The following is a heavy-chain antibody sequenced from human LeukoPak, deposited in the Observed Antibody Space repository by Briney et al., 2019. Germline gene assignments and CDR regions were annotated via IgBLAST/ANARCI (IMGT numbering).Heavy chain of an antibody. Sequence: PSETLSLTCAVYGGSFSGYYWSWIRQPPGKGLEWIGEINHSGSTNYNPSLKSRVTIPVDTSKNQFSLKLSSVTAADTDVYYCARVFGSCGSCWQYWGQGTLVTVSS. CDR3: ARVFGSCGSCWQY. CDR1: GGSFSGYY. D-gene: IGHD2-15*01. CDR2: INHSGST. V-gene: IGHV4-34*01. J-gene: IGHJ4*02.